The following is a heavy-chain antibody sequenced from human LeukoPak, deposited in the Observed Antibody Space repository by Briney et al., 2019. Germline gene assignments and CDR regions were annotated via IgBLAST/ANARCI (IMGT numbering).Heavy chain of an antibody. J-gene: IGHJ1*01. Sequence: ASVKVSCKASGYTFTSYYMHWVRQAPGQGLEWMGIINPSGGSTSYAQKFQGRVTMTRDTSTSTVYMELSSLRSEDTAVYYCAIAAASLKYFQHWGQGTLVTVSS. CDR3: AIAAASLKYFQH. CDR1: GYTFTSYY. CDR2: INPSGGST. V-gene: IGHV1-46*01. D-gene: IGHD6-13*01.